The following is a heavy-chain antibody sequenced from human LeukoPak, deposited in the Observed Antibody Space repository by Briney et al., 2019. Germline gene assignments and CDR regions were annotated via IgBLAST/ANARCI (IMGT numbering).Heavy chain of an antibody. CDR1: GFTFDDYG. CDR3: ASSIVVVTALAFDI. Sequence: GSLRLSCAASGFTFDDYGMSWVRQPPGKGLEWIGEIYHSGSTNYHPSLKSRVTISVDKSKNQFSLKLSSVTAADTAVYYCASSIVVVTALAFDIWGQGTMVTVSS. D-gene: IGHD2-21*02. J-gene: IGHJ3*02. V-gene: IGHV4-4*02. CDR2: IYHSGST.